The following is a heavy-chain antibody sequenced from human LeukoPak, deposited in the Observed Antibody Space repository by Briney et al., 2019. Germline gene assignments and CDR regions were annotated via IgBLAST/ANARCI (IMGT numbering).Heavy chain of an antibody. V-gene: IGHV4-4*07. CDR3: ASHLAVSGTRGFDY. CDR2: IYTSGST. J-gene: IGHJ4*02. CDR1: GGSISSYY. D-gene: IGHD1-1*01. Sequence: SETLSLTCTVSGGSISSYYWSWIRQPAGKGLEWIGRIYTSGSTNYNPSLKSRVTMSVDKSRNQFSLNLYSVTAADTAVYYCASHLAVSGTRGFDYWGQGILVTVSS.